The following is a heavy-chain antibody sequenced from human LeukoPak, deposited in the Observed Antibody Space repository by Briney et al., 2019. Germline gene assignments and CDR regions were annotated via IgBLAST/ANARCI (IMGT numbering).Heavy chain of an antibody. J-gene: IGHJ4*02. Sequence: GGSLRLSCAASGFTFSSYAMHWVRQAPGKGLEWVAVISYDGSNKYYADSVKGRFTISRDNSKNTLYLQMNSLRAEDTAVYYCARDHMVGEVGASDYWGQGTLVTVSS. CDR2: ISYDGSNK. D-gene: IGHD1-26*01. V-gene: IGHV3-30-3*01. CDR3: ARDHMVGEVGASDY. CDR1: GFTFSSYA.